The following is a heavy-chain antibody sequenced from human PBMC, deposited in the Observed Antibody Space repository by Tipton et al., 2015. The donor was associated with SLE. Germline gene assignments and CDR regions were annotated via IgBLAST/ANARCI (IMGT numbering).Heavy chain of an antibody. V-gene: IGHV4-34*01. Sequence: TLSLTCAVYGGSFSVYYWTWIRQPPGKGLEWIGEINHSGSTNYNPSLKSRVAISVDTSKNQFSLKLSSVTAADTAVYYCARDRYYYDSSGYSDYWGQGTLVTVSS. CDR1: GGSFSVYY. D-gene: IGHD3-22*01. J-gene: IGHJ4*02. CDR3: ARDRYYYDSSGYSDY. CDR2: INHSGST.